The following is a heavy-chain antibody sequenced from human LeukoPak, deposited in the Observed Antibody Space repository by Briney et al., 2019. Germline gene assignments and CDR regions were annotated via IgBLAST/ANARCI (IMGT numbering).Heavy chain of an antibody. CDR3: ARHRRDYYGSGSYMYYGMDV. Sequence: SETLSLTCTVSGYSISSSYLWGWIRQPPGKGLEWIGSTYHGGTTYSNPSLKSRVIISEDTSKNQFSLKLSSVTAADTAVYYCARHRRDYYGSGSYMYYGMDVWGQGTTVTVSS. CDR1: GYSISSSYL. J-gene: IGHJ6*02. D-gene: IGHD3-10*01. CDR2: TYHGGTT. V-gene: IGHV4-38-2*02.